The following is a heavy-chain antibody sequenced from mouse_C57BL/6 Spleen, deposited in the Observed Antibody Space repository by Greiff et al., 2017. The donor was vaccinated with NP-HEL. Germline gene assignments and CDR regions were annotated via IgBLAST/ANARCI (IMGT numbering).Heavy chain of an antibody. V-gene: IGHV1-59*01. CDR3: ARRHYYGSSYFDY. Sequence: QVQLQQPGAELVRPGTSVKLSCTASGYTFTSYWMHWVKQRPGQGLEWIGVIDPSDSYTNYNQKFKGKATLTVDTSSSTAYMQLSSLTSEDSAVYYCARRHYYGSSYFDYWGQGTTLTVSS. D-gene: IGHD1-1*01. CDR2: IDPSDSYT. CDR1: GYTFTSYW. J-gene: IGHJ2*01.